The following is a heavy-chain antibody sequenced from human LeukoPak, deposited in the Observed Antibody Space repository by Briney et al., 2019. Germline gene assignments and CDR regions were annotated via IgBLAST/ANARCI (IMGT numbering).Heavy chain of an antibody. CDR2: IDWDDDK. J-gene: IGHJ4*02. Sequence: SGPTLVNPTQTLTLTCTFSGFSLSTSGMCVSWIRQPPGKALVWLARIDWDDDKYYSTSLKTRLTISKDTSKNQVVLTMTNMDPVDTATYYCARISTGYSSGWIDYWGQGTLVTVSS. CDR3: ARISTGYSSGWIDY. D-gene: IGHD6-19*01. CDR1: GFSLSTSGMC. V-gene: IGHV2-70*11.